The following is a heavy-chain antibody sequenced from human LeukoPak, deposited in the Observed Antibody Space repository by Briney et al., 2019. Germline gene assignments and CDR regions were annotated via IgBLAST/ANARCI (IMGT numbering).Heavy chain of an antibody. J-gene: IGHJ4*02. D-gene: IGHD5-12*01. CDR2: IYYSGST. CDR3: ARDSRRGYSGYDYPY. Sequence: SETLSLTCTVSGGSISSYYWSWIRQPPGKGLEWIGYIYYSGSTNYNPSLKSRVTISVDTSKNQFSLKLSSVTAADTAVYYCARDSRRGYSGYDYPYWGQGTLVTVSS. V-gene: IGHV4-59*01. CDR1: GGSISSYY.